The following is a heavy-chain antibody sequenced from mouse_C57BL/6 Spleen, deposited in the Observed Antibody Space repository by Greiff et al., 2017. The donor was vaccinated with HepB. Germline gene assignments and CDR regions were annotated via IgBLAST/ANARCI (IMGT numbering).Heavy chain of an antibody. J-gene: IGHJ2*01. V-gene: IGHV1-50*01. D-gene: IGHD1-1*01. CDR3: ARGPGRSLDY. Sequence: QVHVKQPGAELVKPGASVKLSCKASGYTFTSYWMQWVKQRPGQGLEWIGEIDPSDSYTNYNQKFKGKATLTVDTSSSTAYMQLSSLTSEDSAVYYCARGPGRSLDYWGQGTTLTVSS. CDR2: IDPSDSYT. CDR1: GYTFTSYW.